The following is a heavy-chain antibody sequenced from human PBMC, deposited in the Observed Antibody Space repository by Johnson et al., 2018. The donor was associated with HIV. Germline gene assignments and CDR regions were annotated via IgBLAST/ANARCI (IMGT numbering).Heavy chain of an antibody. J-gene: IGHJ3*02. V-gene: IGHV3-11*04. D-gene: IGHD3-22*01. CDR2: ISSSASTI. CDR3: ARCYDSSAYYYVGAFDI. CDR1: GFTFSDYY. Sequence: QVQLVESGGGLVKPGGSLRLSCAASGFTFSDYYMSWIRQTPGKGLEWLSYISSSASTIYYADSVKGRFTISRGNAKNSLFLQMNSLRAEDTAVYYCARCYDSSAYYYVGAFDIWGQGTMVTVSS.